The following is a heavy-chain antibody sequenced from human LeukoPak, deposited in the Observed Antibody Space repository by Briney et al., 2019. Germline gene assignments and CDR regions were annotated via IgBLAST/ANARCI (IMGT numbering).Heavy chain of an antibody. CDR3: VKSSYYDSTSDRDYFDY. Sequence: GGSLRLSCAAFGFTFSSYAMNWVRQAPGEGLEWVGVVSSTGGSTYYADSVKGRFTISRDNAKNTLHMQMNSLRVEDTAVYYCVKSSYYDSTSDRDYFDYWGQGTLVTVSS. CDR1: GFTFSSYA. CDR2: VSSTGGST. V-gene: IGHV3-23*01. D-gene: IGHD3-16*01. J-gene: IGHJ4*02.